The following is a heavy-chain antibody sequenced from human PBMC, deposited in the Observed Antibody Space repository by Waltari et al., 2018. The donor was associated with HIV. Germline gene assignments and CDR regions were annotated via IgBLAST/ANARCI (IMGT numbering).Heavy chain of an antibody. D-gene: IGHD4-17*01. J-gene: IGHJ5*02. Sequence: VQLVQSGPEMAKPGSSVKISCKVSGGHFRHYEIRSQRQAPGEGFEWMGGLIPTFGVEQYAQKFQGRVTITADESTRTNYLELTGLTSDDTAVYYCARDRAVYGDRMMLDNNWSDPWGQGTQVTVSS. CDR1: GGHFRHYE. V-gene: IGHV1-69*01. CDR3: ARDRAVYGDRMMLDNNWSDP. CDR2: LIPTFGVE.